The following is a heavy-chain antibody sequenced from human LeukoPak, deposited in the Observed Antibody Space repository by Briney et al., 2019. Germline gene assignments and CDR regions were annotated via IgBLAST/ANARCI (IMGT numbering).Heavy chain of an antibody. J-gene: IGHJ6*03. V-gene: IGHV4-34*01. CDR3: ARGRKTTIRTRKPYYYYMDV. CDR1: GGSFSGYY. Sequence: SETLSLTCAVYGGSFSGYYWSWIRQPPGKGLEWIGEINHSGSTNYNPSLKSRVTISVDTSKNQFSLKLSSVTAADTAVYYCARGRKTTIRTRKPYYYYMDVWGKGTTVTISS. D-gene: IGHD5-12*01. CDR2: INHSGST.